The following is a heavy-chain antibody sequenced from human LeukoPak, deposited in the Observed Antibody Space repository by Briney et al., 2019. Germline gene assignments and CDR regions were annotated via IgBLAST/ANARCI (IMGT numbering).Heavy chain of an antibody. CDR2: IRYTGGA. V-gene: IGHV4-59*01. Sequence: SETLSLTCSVSSGSISGYYWSWIRQPPGKGLEWIAYIRYTGGAKYNASLKSRVTISVDTPKNQFSLRLNSVTAADTAVYYCARGGGGSPNWFDPWGPGTLVTVSS. CDR1: SGSISGYY. J-gene: IGHJ5*02. D-gene: IGHD1-26*01. CDR3: ARGGGGSPNWFDP.